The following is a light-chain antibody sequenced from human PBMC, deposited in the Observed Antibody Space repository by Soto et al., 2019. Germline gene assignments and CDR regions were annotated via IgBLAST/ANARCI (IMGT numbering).Light chain of an antibody. CDR1: SGYVSTHYY. J-gene: IGLJ1*01. V-gene: IGLV8-61*01. CDR3: ALHLGSGISV. CDR2: NTN. Sequence: QTVVTQEPSFSVSPGETVTLTCGFTSGYVSTHYYPSWYQQTPGQAPRTLIYNTNTRSSGVPDRFSGSILGNKAALTITGAQADDESDYFCALHLGSGISVFGSGTKVTVL.